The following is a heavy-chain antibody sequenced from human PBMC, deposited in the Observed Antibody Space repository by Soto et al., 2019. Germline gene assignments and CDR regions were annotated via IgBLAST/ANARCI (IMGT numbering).Heavy chain of an antibody. J-gene: IGHJ4*02. V-gene: IGHV1-18*01. Sequence: QVQLVQSGAEVKKPGASVKVSCKASGYTFTTYGMSWVRQAPGQGLDWMGWISTYNGNTKYAERLQGRVTLTTDTTPSTAYIELRSLRSYHTAVYFCSRRPTDYYDNSCNYLFDYWGQGTLVTVSS. CDR1: GYTFTTYG. D-gene: IGHD3-22*01. CDR3: SRRPTDYYDNSCNYLFDY. CDR2: ISTYNGNT.